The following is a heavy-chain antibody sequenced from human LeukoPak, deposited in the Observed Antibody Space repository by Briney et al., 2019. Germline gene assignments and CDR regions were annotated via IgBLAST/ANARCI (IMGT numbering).Heavy chain of an antibody. Sequence: GGSLRLSCAASGFTFSSYSMNWVRQAPGKGLEWVSSISSSSSYIYYADSVKGRFTISRDNAKNSLYLQVNSLRAEDTAVYYCARDNYDFWSGYHGQIDYWGQGTLVTVSS. CDR3: ARDNYDFWSGYHGQIDY. V-gene: IGHV3-21*01. CDR2: ISSSSSYI. CDR1: GFTFSSYS. J-gene: IGHJ4*02. D-gene: IGHD3-3*01.